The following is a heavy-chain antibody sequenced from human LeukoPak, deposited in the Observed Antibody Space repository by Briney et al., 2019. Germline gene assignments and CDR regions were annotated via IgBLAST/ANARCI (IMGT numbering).Heavy chain of an antibody. D-gene: IGHD3-3*01. CDR1: GFTFSSYA. V-gene: IGHV3-30*01. CDR2: ISYDGSNK. J-gene: IGHJ4*02. CDR3: ARVFNYDFWSGFLAY. Sequence: GGSLRLSCAASGFTFSSYAMHWVRQAPGKGLEWVAVISYDGSNKYYANSVKGRFTISRDNSKNTLYLQMNSLRAEDTAVYYCARVFNYDFWSGFLAYWGQGTLVTVSS.